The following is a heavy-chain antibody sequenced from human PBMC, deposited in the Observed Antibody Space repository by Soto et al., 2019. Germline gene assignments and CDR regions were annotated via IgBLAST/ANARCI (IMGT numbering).Heavy chain of an antibody. CDR2: IYYSGST. J-gene: IGHJ4*02. CDR1: GGSINSYY. Sequence: SETLSLTCAVSGGSINSYYWSWIRQPPGKGLEWLGYIYYSGSTNYNPSLKSRVTMSVDTSKNQFSLKLSSVTAADTAVYYCARQSRGLAVAGLDSWGQGTLVTVSS. V-gene: IGHV4-59*08. CDR3: ARQSRGLAVAGLDS. D-gene: IGHD6-19*01.